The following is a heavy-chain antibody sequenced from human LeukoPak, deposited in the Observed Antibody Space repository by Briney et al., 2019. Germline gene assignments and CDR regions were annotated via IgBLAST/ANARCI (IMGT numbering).Heavy chain of an antibody. D-gene: IGHD2-21*01. J-gene: IGHJ4*02. Sequence: ESGGSLRLSYPASGFTFEDYGVHWARQAPRKGLEWVSFIRGAGGVTYYGDYVKGRFTVSRDNSEDSLYLQMDRLRAEDTAFYYCVKDGPVLFFWGQGTLVTVSS. CDR2: IRGAGGVT. CDR1: GFTFEDYG. CDR3: VKDGPVLFF. V-gene: IGHV3-43*02.